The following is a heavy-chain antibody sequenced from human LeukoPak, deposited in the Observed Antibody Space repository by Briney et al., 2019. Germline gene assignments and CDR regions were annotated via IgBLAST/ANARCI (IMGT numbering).Heavy chain of an antibody. J-gene: IGHJ3*02. V-gene: IGHV1-8*01. D-gene: IGHD3-9*01. CDR3: ARSPMRRDILTGPAFDI. CDR2: MNPNSGNT. CDR1: GYTFTSYD. Sequence: ASVKVSCKASGYTFTSYDINWVRQATGQGLEWMGWMNPNSGNTGYAQKFQRRVTMTRNTSISTAYMELSSLRSEDTAVYYCARSPMRRDILTGPAFDIWGQGTMVTVSS.